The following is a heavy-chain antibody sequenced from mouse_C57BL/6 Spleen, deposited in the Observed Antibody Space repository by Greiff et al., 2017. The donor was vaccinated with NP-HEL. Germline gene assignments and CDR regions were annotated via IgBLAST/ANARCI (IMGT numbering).Heavy chain of an antibody. V-gene: IGHV1-19*01. CDR3: ANGGYAMDY. CDR1: GYTFTDYY. CDR2: INPYNGGT. Sequence: EVQLVESGPVLVKPGASVKMSCKASGYTFTDYYMNWVKQSHGKSLEWIGVINPYNGGTSYNQKFKGKATLTVDKSSSTAYMELNSLTSEDSAVYYCANGGYAMDYWGQGTSVTVSS. J-gene: IGHJ4*01.